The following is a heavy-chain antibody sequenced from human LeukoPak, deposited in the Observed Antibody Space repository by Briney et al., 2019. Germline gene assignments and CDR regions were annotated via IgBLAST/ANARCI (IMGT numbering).Heavy chain of an antibody. V-gene: IGHV4-59*01. CDR1: GGSISSYY. Sequence: SETLSLTCTVSGGSISSYYWSWIRQPPGKGLEWIGYIYYSGNTNHNPSLKSRVTVSIDTSKNQFSLKLSSVTAADTAMYYCARNTYFDYWGQGTLVTVSS. CDR3: ARNTYFDY. J-gene: IGHJ4*02. CDR2: IYYSGNT.